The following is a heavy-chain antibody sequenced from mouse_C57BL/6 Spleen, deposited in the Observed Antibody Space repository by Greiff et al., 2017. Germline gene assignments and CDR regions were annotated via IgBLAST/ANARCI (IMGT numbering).Heavy chain of an antibody. CDR3: ASRQLRLDYAMDY. V-gene: IGHV1-69*01. J-gene: IGHJ4*01. Sequence: QVQLKQPGAELVMPGASVKLSCKASGYTFTSYWMHWVKQRPGQGLEWIGEIDPSASYTNYNQKFKGKSTLTVDKSSSTAYLQLSSLTSEDAAVYYYASRQLRLDYAMDYWGQGTSVTVSS. D-gene: IGHD3-2*02. CDR2: IDPSASYT. CDR1: GYTFTSYW.